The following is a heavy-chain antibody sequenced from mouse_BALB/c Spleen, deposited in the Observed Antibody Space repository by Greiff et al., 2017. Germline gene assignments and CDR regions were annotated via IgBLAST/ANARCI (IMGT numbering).Heavy chain of an antibody. CDR2: VNPYNGGT. CDR3: ARGDYYGSSPFDY. Sequence: VQLQQSGPELVKPGASVKMSCKASGYTFTDYYMDWVKQSHGESFEWIGRVNPYNGGTSYNQKFKGKATLTVDKSSSTAYMELNSLTSEDSAVYYCARGDYYGSSPFDYWGQGTTLTVSS. D-gene: IGHD1-1*01. V-gene: IGHV1-19*01. CDR1: GYTFTDYY. J-gene: IGHJ2*01.